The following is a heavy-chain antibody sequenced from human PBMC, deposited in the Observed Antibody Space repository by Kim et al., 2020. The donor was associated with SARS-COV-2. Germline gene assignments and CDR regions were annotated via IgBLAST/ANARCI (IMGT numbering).Heavy chain of an antibody. CDR2: IYSGGST. D-gene: IGHD6-13*01. CDR1: GFTVSSNY. J-gene: IGHJ4*02. Sequence: GGSLRLSCAASGFTVSSNYMSWVRQAPGKGLEWVSVIYSGGSTYYADSVKGRFTISRDNSKNTLYLQMNSLRAEDTAVYYCARDAQYSSSWYHIERYFDYWGQGTLVTVSS. CDR3: ARDAQYSSSWYHIERYFDY. V-gene: IGHV3-53*01.